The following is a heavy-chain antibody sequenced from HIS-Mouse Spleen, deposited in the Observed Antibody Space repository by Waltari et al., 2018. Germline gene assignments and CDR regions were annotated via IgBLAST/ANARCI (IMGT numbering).Heavy chain of an antibody. CDR3: ASRRRIGSLGY. CDR1: GGSFSGYY. D-gene: IGHD2-15*01. V-gene: IGHV4-34*01. J-gene: IGHJ4*02. Sequence: QVQLQQWGAGLLKPSETLSLTCAVYGGSFSGYYWSWIRQPPGKGLEWIGEINQSGSTNYSPSLKSRVTISVDTSKNQFSLKLGSVTAADTAVYYCASRRRIGSLGYWGQGTLVTVSS. CDR2: INQSGST.